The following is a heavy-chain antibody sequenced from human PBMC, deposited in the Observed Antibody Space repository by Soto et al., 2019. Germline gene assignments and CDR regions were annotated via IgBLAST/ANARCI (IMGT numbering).Heavy chain of an antibody. Sequence: GASVKVSCKASGYTFTFYDINWVRQVTGQGLEWMGWMNPNSGNTGYAQNFQGRITMTRNTSISTAYMELSSLRSEDTAVYYCARSPAAQGSWGQGTLVTVSS. CDR2: MNPNSGNT. J-gene: IGHJ5*02. CDR1: GYTFTFYD. D-gene: IGHD6-6*01. V-gene: IGHV1-8*01. CDR3: ARSPAAQGS.